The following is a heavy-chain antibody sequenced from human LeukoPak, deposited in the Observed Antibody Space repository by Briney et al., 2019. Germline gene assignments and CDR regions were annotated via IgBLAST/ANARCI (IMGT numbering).Heavy chain of an antibody. CDR3: AKKRGYSYGDPFDY. Sequence: GGPLRLSCAASGFTFSSYAMYWVRQAPGKGLEWVSGISGSGGFTYYADSVKGRFTISRDNSKNTLYLQMNSLRAEDTAVYYCAKKRGYSYGDPFDYWGQGTLVTVSS. CDR2: ISGSGGFT. CDR1: GFTFSSYA. V-gene: IGHV3-23*01. J-gene: IGHJ4*02. D-gene: IGHD5-18*01.